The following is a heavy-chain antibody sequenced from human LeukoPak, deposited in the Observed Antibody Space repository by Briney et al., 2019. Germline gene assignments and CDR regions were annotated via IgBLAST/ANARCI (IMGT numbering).Heavy chain of an antibody. V-gene: IGHV4-4*07. Sequence: SETLSLTCTVSGGSISSYYWSWIRQPAGKGLEWIGRIYTSGSTNYNPSLKSRVTMSVDTSKNQFSLKLSSVTAADTAVYYCARSPGYSSSWLNAFDIWGQGTMVTVSS. CDR3: ARSPGYSSSWLNAFDI. CDR2: IYTSGST. D-gene: IGHD6-13*01. J-gene: IGHJ3*02. CDR1: GGSISSYY.